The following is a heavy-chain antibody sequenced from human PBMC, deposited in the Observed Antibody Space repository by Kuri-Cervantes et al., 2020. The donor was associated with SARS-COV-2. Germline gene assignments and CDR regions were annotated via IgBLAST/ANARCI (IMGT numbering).Heavy chain of an antibody. CDR2: IYYSGST. CDR1: GFTFSNAW. J-gene: IGHJ3*02. CDR3: ARHQRITIFGVVIIGAFDI. V-gene: IGHV4-39*01. Sequence: SETLSLTCAASGFTFSNAWMSWVRQAPGKGLEWVGSIYYSGSTYYNPSLKSRVTISVDTSKNQFSLKLSSVTAADTAVYYCARHQRITIFGVVIIGAFDIWGQGTMVTVSS. D-gene: IGHD3-3*01.